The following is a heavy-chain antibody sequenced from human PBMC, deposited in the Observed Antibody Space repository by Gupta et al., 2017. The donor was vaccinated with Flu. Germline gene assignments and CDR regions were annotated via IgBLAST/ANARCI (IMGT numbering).Heavy chain of an antibody. CDR1: GFTFSSYA. CDR2: ISGSGGST. CDR3: AKEGFWPRGKVVPAAITQLVDP. V-gene: IGHV3-23*01. D-gene: IGHD2-2*01. J-gene: IGHJ5*02. Sequence: EVQLLESGGGLVQPGGSLRLSCAASGFTFSSYAMSWVRQAPGKGLEWVSAISGSGGSTYYADSVKGRFTISRDNSKNTLYLQMNSLRAEDTAVYYCAKEGFWPRGKVVPAAITQLVDPWGQGTLVTVSS.